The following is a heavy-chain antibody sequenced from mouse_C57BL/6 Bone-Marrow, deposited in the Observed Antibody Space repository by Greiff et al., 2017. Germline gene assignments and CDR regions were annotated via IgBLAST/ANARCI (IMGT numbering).Heavy chain of an antibody. V-gene: IGHV1-50*01. CDR2: IDPSDSYT. D-gene: IGHD3-1*01. Sequence: QVQLQQPGAELVKPGASVKLSCKASGYTFTSYWLQWVKQSPGQGLEWIGEIDPSDSYTNYNQKFKGKSTLTVDTSSSTSYMQLSSLTSEEDAVYYCEREGDRDPYFDYWGQGTTLTVSS. CDR3: EREGDRDPYFDY. J-gene: IGHJ2*01. CDR1: GYTFTSYW.